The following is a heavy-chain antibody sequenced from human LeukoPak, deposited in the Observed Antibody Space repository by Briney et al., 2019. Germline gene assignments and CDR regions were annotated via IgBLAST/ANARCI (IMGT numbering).Heavy chain of an antibody. CDR3: AKSDWFDP. CDR1: GFTLKNYW. J-gene: IGHJ5*02. V-gene: IGHV3-74*03. CDR2: SKYDGSTA. Sequence: PGESLRLSCETSGFTLKNYWMSWLRRAPGKGLEWVSRSKYDGSTAMYAESVKGRFTISRDNARGTLYLQMNSLRVDDTAVYYCAKSDWFDPRGRGILVAVSS.